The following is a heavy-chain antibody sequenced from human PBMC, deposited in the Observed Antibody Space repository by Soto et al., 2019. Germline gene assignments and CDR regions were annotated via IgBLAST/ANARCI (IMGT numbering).Heavy chain of an antibody. J-gene: IGHJ6*02. D-gene: IGHD5-12*01. CDR3: ARHINFGYSGYDWAHYYYGMDV. Sequence: SETLSLTCTVSGGSISSYYWSWIRQPPGKGLEWIGYIYCSGSTNYNPSLKSRVTISVDTSKNQFSLKLSSVTAADTAVYYCARHINFGYSGYDWAHYYYGMDVWGQGTTVTVSS. V-gene: IGHV4-59*08. CDR2: IYCSGST. CDR1: GGSISSYY.